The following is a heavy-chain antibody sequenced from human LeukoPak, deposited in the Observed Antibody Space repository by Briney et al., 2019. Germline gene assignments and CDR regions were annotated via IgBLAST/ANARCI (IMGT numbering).Heavy chain of an antibody. CDR3: ASDGYNAQSFDC. J-gene: IGHJ4*02. CDR2: TYYRSKWYT. CDR1: GDSLSSNSGA. V-gene: IGHV6-1*01. Sequence: SHTLSLICAVSGDSLSSNSGAWNSISQSPSGVLGWQGRTYYRSKWYTHYAVSVKSRITINRDTSKNQFSLQLHSVTPEDMAIYYCASDGYNAQSFDCWGQGTLVTVSS. D-gene: IGHD5-24*01.